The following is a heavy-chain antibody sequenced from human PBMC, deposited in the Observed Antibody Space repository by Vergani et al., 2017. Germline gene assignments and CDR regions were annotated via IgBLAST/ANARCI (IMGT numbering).Heavy chain of an antibody. CDR3: ARVIAVAAPLTWYYGMDV. CDR2: ISSSSSSI. Sequence: EVQLVESGGGLVKPGGSLRLSCAASGFTFSSYSMNWVRQAPGKGLEWVSSISSSSSSIYYADSVKGRFTISRDNAKNSLYLQMNSLRAEDTAVYYCARVIAVAAPLTWYYGMDVWGQGTTVTVSS. CDR1: GFTFSSYS. D-gene: IGHD6-19*01. J-gene: IGHJ6*02. V-gene: IGHV3-21*01.